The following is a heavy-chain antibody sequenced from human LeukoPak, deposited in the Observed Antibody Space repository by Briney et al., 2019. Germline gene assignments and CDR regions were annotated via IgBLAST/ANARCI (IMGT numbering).Heavy chain of an antibody. D-gene: IGHD3-22*01. CDR2: ISGSGGDT. Sequence: PGGSLRLSCAASGFPFSSYAMSWVRPAPGKGLEWVSAISGSGGDTWYADSVRGRFTISRDNSKNTLYMQVNSLRAEDTAVYYCAKDYYDISGSRYDFWGQGTLVTVSS. J-gene: IGHJ4*02. CDR3: AKDYYDISGSRYDF. CDR1: GFPFSSYA. V-gene: IGHV3-23*01.